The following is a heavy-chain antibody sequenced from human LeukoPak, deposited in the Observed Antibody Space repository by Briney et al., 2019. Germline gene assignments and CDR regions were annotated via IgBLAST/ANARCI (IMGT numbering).Heavy chain of an antibody. V-gene: IGHV4-4*07. CDR3: ARARGRLLLIDY. D-gene: IGHD2-15*01. CDR1: GGTFNNYY. Sequence: SETLSLTCTVSGGTFNNYYWNWIRQPAGKGLEWIGRIYSSGSTDYNPSLKSRVTMFVDTSKNQFSLNLTSVTAADSAVYYCARARGRLLLIDYWGQGTLVTVSS. J-gene: IGHJ4*02. CDR2: IYSSGST.